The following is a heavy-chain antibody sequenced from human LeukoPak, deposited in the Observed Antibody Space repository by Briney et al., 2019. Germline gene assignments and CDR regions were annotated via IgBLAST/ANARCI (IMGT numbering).Heavy chain of an antibody. CDR1: GFTFSDYS. Sequence: GGSLRLSCAASGFTFSDYSMHCVRQAPGKGLNWVAFIRYDGNNKYYADSVKGRFTISRDNSKNTLYLQMNSLRAEDTAGYYCAEYNWNSPGGEFRDYWGQGTLVTVSS. CDR2: IRYDGNNK. J-gene: IGHJ4*02. D-gene: IGHD1/OR15-1a*01. V-gene: IGHV3-30*02. CDR3: AEYNWNSPGGEFRDY.